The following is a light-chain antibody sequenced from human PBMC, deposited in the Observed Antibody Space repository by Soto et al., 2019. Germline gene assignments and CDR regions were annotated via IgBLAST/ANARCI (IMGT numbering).Light chain of an antibody. J-gene: IGKJ4*01. CDR3: QQHSTWPPA. CDR1: QSVSSY. CDR2: DAS. V-gene: IGKV3-11*01. Sequence: EVVLTQSPATLSLSPGEGATLSCRASQSVSSYLAWYQQKPDQAPRLLIYDASNRATGIPARFSGSRSGTDFTLTIIGLEPEDFAVYYCQQHSTWPPAFGGGTKVEIK.